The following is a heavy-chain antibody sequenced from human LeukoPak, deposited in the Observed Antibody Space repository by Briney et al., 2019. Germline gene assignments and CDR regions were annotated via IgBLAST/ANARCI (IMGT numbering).Heavy chain of an antibody. CDR3: ARGTEKTRISGYYSFDH. Sequence: SETLSLTCTVSGGSISGYFWTWIRQPAGKELEWIGGIYSSGTAYYNPSLESRVTISLDTFNNQFSLKVTSVTAADTAVYYCARGTEKTRISGYYSFDHWGRGLLVTVSS. CDR1: GGSISGYF. V-gene: IGHV4-4*07. J-gene: IGHJ4*02. D-gene: IGHD5-12*01. CDR2: IYSSGTA.